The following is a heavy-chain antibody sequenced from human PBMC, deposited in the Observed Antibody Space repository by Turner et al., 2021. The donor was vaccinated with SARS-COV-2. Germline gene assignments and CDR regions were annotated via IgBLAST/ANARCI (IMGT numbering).Heavy chain of an antibody. CDR2: ISYDGSSK. CDR1: GFTFSSYA. D-gene: IGHD3-16*01. J-gene: IGHJ6*02. CDR3: AKDDGGLATTTYGMDV. V-gene: IGHV3-30*04. Sequence: QVQLVESGGGVVQPGRSLRLSCAASGFTFSSYAMHWVRQAPGKGLEWVALISYDGSSKFYADFVKGRFTISRDDSSNTVYVEINSLRPEDTAVFYCAKDDGGLATTTYGMDVWGQGTTVTVSS.